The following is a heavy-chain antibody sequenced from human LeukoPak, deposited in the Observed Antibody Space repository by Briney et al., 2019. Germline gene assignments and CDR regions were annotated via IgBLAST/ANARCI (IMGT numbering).Heavy chain of an antibody. Sequence: GASVKVSCKASGGTFSSYAISWVRQAPGQGLEWMGRIIPILGIANYAQKFQGRVTITAGKSTSTAYMELSSLRSGDTAVYYCASGVGATAEFDYWGQGTLVTVSS. V-gene: IGHV1-69*04. J-gene: IGHJ4*02. CDR1: GGTFSSYA. D-gene: IGHD1-26*01. CDR2: IIPILGIA. CDR3: ASGVGATAEFDY.